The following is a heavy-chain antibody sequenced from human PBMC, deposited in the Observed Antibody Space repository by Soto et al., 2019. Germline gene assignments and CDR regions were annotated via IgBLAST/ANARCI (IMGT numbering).Heavy chain of an antibody. CDR1: GGTFSSYA. CDR2: IIPIFGTA. D-gene: IGHD3-16*01. Sequence: QVQLVQSGAEVKKPGSSVKVSCKASGGTFSSYAIDWVRQAPGQGLEWMGGIIPIFGTADYAQKFQGRVTITADECTTTAYMELSSLRSEDTAVYYCARGQTGGGWGYYFDYWGQGTLVTVSS. V-gene: IGHV1-69*12. J-gene: IGHJ4*02. CDR3: ARGQTGGGWGYYFDY.